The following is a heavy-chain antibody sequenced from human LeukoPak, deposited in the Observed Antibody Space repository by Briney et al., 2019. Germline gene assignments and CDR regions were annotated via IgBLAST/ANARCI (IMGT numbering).Heavy chain of an antibody. CDR1: GYTFTSYD. V-gene: IGHV1-8*01. J-gene: IGHJ4*02. CDR3: ARGVGYYQDPPETNY. D-gene: IGHD2/OR15-2a*01. CDR2: MNPNSGNT. Sequence: GASVKVSCKASGYTFTSYDINWVRQAAGQGLEWMGWMNPNSGNTGYAQKFQGRVTMTRNTSISTAYMEQSSLRSEDTAVYYCARGVGYYQDPPETNYWGQGTLVTVSS.